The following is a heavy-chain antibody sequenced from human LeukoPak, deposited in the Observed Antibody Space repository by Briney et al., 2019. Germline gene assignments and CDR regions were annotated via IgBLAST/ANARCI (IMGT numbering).Heavy chain of an antibody. J-gene: IGHJ4*02. V-gene: IGHV4-59*01. CDR1: GGSISSYY. D-gene: IGHD4-17*01. Sequence: SETLSLTCTVSGGSISSYYWSWIRQPPGKGLGWIGYIYYSGSTNYNPSLKSRVTISVDTSKNQFSLKLSSVTAADTAVYYCARDMYGALVGYWGQGTLVTVSS. CDR2: IYYSGST. CDR3: ARDMYGALVGY.